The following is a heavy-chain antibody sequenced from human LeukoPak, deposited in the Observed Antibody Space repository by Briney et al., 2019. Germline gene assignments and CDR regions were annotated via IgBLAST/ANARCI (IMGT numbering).Heavy chain of an antibody. Sequence: PGESLKISCGASGYSFTNYWIGRVRQMPGKGLEWMGIIYPDDSESKYSPSFQGQVTISADKSISTAYLQWSSLKASDTAMYYCARSRDSSGYYYLIWGQGTLVTVSS. D-gene: IGHD3-22*01. CDR1: GYSFTNYW. CDR2: IYPDDSES. V-gene: IGHV5-51*03. CDR3: ARSRDSSGYYYLI. J-gene: IGHJ4*02.